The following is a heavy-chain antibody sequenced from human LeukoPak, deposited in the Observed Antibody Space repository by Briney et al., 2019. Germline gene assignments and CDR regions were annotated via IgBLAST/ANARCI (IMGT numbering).Heavy chain of an antibody. J-gene: IGHJ6*02. D-gene: IGHD3-22*01. CDR3: AREVITYYSYYGMDV. CDR1: GYTFTSYA. Sequence: GASVKASCKASGYTFTSYAMNWVRQAPGQGLEWMGWINTNTGNPTYAQGFTGRFVFSLDTSVSTAYLQISSLKAEDTAVYYCAREVITYYSYYGMDVWGQGTTVTVSS. CDR2: INTNTGNP. V-gene: IGHV7-4-1*02.